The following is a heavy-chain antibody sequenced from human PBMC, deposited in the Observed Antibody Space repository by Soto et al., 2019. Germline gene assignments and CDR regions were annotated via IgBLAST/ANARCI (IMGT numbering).Heavy chain of an antibody. CDR2: ISYDGSNK. V-gene: IGHV3-30*03. CDR3: ARVLHNAFDI. J-gene: IGHJ3*02. Sequence: QVQLVESGGGVVQPGRSLRLSCAASGFTFSSYGMHWVRQAPGKGLEWVAVISYDGSNKYYADSVKGRFTISRDNSKNTLYLQMNSLRAEDTAVYYCARVLHNAFDIWGQGTMVTVSS. CDR1: GFTFSSYG.